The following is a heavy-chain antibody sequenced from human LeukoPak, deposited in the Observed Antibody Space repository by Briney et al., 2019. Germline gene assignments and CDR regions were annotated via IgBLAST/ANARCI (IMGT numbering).Heavy chain of an antibody. Sequence: TSRTLSLTCTVSGGSISSGDYYWSWIRQPPGKGLEWIGYIYYSGSTYYNPSLKSRVTISVDTSKNQFSLKLSSVTAADTAVYCCARVIVGATFDYWGQGTLVTVSS. CDR2: IYYSGST. V-gene: IGHV4-30-4*08. D-gene: IGHD1-26*01. J-gene: IGHJ4*02. CDR3: ARVIVGATFDY. CDR1: GGSISSGDYY.